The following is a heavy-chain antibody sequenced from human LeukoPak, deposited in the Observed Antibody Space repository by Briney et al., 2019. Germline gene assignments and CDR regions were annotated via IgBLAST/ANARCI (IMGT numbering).Heavy chain of an antibody. V-gene: IGHV4-39*07. J-gene: IGHJ6*03. CDR2: INHSGST. CDR3: ASRPYFYYMDV. CDR1: GDSISSSSCY. Sequence: SETLSLTCTVAGDSISSSSCYWSWIRQPPGKGLGWIGEINHSGSTNYNPSLKSRVTISVDTSKNQFSLKMNSVTAADTAVYYCASRPYFYYMDVWGEGTTVTVSS.